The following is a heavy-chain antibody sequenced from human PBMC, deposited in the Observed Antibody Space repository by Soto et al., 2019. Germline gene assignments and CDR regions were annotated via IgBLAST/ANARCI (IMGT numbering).Heavy chain of an antibody. D-gene: IGHD3-10*01. CDR2: ISGSGGST. CDR1: GFTFSSYA. Sequence: GGSLRLSCAASGFTFSSYAMSWVRQAPGKGLEWVSAISGSGGSTYYADSVKGRFTISRDNSKNTLYLQMNSLRAEDTAVYYCAKDPLAMVRGKKFDYMDVWGKGTTVTVSS. V-gene: IGHV3-23*01. CDR3: AKDPLAMVRGKKFDYMDV. J-gene: IGHJ6*03.